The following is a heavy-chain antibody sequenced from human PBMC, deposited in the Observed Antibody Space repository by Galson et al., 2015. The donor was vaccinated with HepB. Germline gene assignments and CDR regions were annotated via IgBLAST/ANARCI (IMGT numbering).Heavy chain of an antibody. CDR2: ISYDGSNK. V-gene: IGHV3-30-3*01. CDR1: GFTFSNFW. CDR3: ARLAPRLRQQLEGNYFDY. J-gene: IGHJ4*02. Sequence: SLRLSCAASGFTFSNFWMHWVRQAPGKGLEWVAFISYDGSNKYYADSVKGRFTISRDNSKNTLYLQMNSLRGEDTAVYYCARLAPRLRQQLEGNYFDYWGLGTLVTVSS. D-gene: IGHD6-13*01.